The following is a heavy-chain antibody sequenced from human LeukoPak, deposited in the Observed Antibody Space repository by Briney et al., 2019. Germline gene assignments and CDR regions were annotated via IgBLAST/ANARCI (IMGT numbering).Heavy chain of an antibody. V-gene: IGHV4-34*01. CDR3: ARSGGDTAMVKGRDYYYYMDV. D-gene: IGHD5-18*01. CDR1: GGSFSGYY. Sequence: SETLSLTCAVYGGSFSGYYWSWIRQPPGKGLEWIGEINHSGSTNYNPSLKSRVTISVDTSKNQFSLKLSSVTAADTAVYYCARSGGDTAMVKGRDYYYYMDVWGKGTTVTVSS. J-gene: IGHJ6*03. CDR2: INHSGST.